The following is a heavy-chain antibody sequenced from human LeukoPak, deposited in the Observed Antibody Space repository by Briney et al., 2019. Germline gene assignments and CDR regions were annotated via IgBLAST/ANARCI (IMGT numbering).Heavy chain of an antibody. D-gene: IGHD2-15*01. CDR2: ISGSGTST. J-gene: IGHJ2*01. CDR3: AKGPAPYCSGGSCYSPHWYFDL. CDR1: GFTFSTCA. V-gene: IGHV3-23*01. Sequence: PGGSLRLSCAASGFTFSTCAMSWVRQAPGKGLEWVSAISGSGTSTFYADSVKGRFTISRDNFKNTLYLQMNSLRAEDTAVYYCAKGPAPYCSGGSCYSPHWYFDLWGRGTLVTVSS.